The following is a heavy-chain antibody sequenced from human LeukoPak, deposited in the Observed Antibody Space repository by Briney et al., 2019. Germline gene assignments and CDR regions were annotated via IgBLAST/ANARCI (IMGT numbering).Heavy chain of an antibody. V-gene: IGHV1-46*01. D-gene: IGHD2-2*01. Sequence: ASVKVSCKASGYTFTSYYMHWVRQAPGQGLEWMGTIYPSSGSRSYAQKFQGRVTMTRDTSTNIVYMELSSLRSEDTAVYFCARDACSSTICQAGGNWFDPWGQGTLVIVS. CDR3: ARDACSSTICQAGGNWFDP. J-gene: IGHJ5*02. CDR2: IYPSSGSR. CDR1: GYTFTSYY.